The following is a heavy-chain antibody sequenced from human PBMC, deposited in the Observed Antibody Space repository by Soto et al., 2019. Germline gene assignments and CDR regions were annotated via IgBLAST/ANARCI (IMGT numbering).Heavy chain of an antibody. D-gene: IGHD3-22*01. CDR1: GYTFTSYG. V-gene: IGHV1-18*01. Sequence: QVQLVQSGAEVKKPGASVKVSCKSSGYTFTSYGISWVRQAPGQGLERLGWISAYNGKTNYAQKLQGRVTMTTDPSTSTAYMELRSRRSDDTGVYYCARCYDRSGYPIPLDYWGQGTLGTVSS. J-gene: IGHJ4*02. CDR3: ARCYDRSGYPIPLDY. CDR2: ISAYNGKT.